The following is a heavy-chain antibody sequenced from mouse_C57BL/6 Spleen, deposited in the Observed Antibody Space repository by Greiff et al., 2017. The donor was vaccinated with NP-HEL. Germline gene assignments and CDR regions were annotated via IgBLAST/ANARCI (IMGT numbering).Heavy chain of an antibody. CDR1: GYTFTSYW. D-gene: IGHD2-1*01. V-gene: IGHV1-50*01. CDR3: ARGDMDGNFFDY. Sequence: QVQLQQPGAELVKPGASVKLSCKASGYTFTSYWMQWVKQRPGQGLEWIGEIDPSDSYTNYNQKFKGKATLTVDTSSSTAYMQLSSLTSEDSAVYYCARGDMDGNFFDYWGQGTTLTVSS. CDR2: IDPSDSYT. J-gene: IGHJ2*01.